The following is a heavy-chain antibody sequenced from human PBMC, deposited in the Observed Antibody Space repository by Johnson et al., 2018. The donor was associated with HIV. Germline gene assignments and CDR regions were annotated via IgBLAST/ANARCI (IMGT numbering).Heavy chain of an antibody. D-gene: IGHD5-24*01. CDR1: GFTFSSYA. J-gene: IGHJ3*02. Sequence: QVQLMESGGGVVQPGRSLRLSCAASGFTFSSYAMHWVRQAPGKGLEWVAVISYDGSNKYYADSVTGRFTISRDNSKNTLYLLMNSLRAEDTAGYYCARQKNSQGRWLQFDAFDIWGQGTMVTVSS. V-gene: IGHV3-30-3*01. CDR2: ISYDGSNK. CDR3: ARQKNSQGRWLQFDAFDI.